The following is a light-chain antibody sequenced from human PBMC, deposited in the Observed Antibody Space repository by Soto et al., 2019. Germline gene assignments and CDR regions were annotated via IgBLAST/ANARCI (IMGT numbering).Light chain of an antibody. CDR2: AAS. CDR3: QQYYSYPFT. Sequence: AIRMTQSPSSFSASTGDRVTITCRASQGISSYLAWYQQKPGKAPKLLIYAASTLQSGVPSRFSGSGSGTDFTLTISCLQSEDFANSYCQQYYSYPFTFGPGTKVYIK. V-gene: IGKV1-8*01. J-gene: IGKJ3*01. CDR1: QGISSY.